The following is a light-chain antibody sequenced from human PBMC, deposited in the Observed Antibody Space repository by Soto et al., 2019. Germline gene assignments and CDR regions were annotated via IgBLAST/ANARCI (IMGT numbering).Light chain of an antibody. CDR2: DNA. CDR3: QSYDSSLGGYWV. CDR1: SSNIGAGYD. V-gene: IGLV1-40*01. Sequence: QSVLTQPPSVSGAPGQRVTISCTGSSSNIGAGYDVHWYQQLPGTAPKLLIYDNANRPSGVPDRFSGSKSGTSASLAITGLQAEDEADYYCQSYDSSLGGYWVFGGGTKLTVL. J-gene: IGLJ3*02.